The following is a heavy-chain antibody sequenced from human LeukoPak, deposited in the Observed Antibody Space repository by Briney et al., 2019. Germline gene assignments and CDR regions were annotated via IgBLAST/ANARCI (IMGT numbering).Heavy chain of an antibody. CDR3: ATGGTTMVTLDY. Sequence: SETLSLTCTVSGGSISSSSYYWGWIRQPPGKGLEWIGYVYYSGSTDYNPSLKSRVTISVDTSKNQFSLKLSSVTAADTAVYYCATGGTTMVTLDYWGQGTLVTVSS. D-gene: IGHD5-18*01. V-gene: IGHV4-61*05. J-gene: IGHJ4*02. CDR2: VYYSGST. CDR1: GGSISSSSYY.